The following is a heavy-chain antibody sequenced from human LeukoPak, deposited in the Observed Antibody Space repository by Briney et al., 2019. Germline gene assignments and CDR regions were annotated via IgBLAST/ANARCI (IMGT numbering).Heavy chain of an antibody. CDR2: IYYSGST. V-gene: IGHV4-30-4*01. CDR1: GGSISSGDYY. D-gene: IGHD6-13*01. J-gene: IGHJ4*02. Sequence: SETLSLTCTVSGGSISSGDYYWSWIRQPPGKGLEWIGYIYYSGSTYYNPSLKSRVTISVDTSKNQFSLKLSSVTAADTAVYYCARAPYSSSWLIFDYWGQGTLVTVSS. CDR3: ARAPYSSSWLIFDY.